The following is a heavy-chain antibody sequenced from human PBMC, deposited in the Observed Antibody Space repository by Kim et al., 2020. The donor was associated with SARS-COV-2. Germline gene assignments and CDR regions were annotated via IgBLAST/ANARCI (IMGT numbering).Heavy chain of an antibody. V-gene: IGHV4-34*01. Sequence: LKSRVTISVDTSKNQFSLKLSSVTAADTAVYYCARGSATMIVVVITPFDYWGQGTLVTVSS. CDR3: ARGSATMIVVVITPFDY. J-gene: IGHJ4*02. D-gene: IGHD3-22*01.